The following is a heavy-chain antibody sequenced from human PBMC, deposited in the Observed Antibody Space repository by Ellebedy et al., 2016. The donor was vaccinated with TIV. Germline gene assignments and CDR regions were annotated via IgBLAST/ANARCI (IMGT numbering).Heavy chain of an antibody. CDR1: GVTISSYS. J-gene: IGHJ5*02. CDR2: ISSSSITI. D-gene: IGHD6-13*01. Sequence: PGGSLRLSCVASGVTISSYSMNWVRQDPGKGLEWVSHISSSSITIYYADSVMGRFTISRDNAKKSLYLQMNSLRDEDTAVYYCARAGDQSAARGSVWFDPWGQGTLVTVSS. V-gene: IGHV3-48*02. CDR3: ARAGDQSAARGSVWFDP.